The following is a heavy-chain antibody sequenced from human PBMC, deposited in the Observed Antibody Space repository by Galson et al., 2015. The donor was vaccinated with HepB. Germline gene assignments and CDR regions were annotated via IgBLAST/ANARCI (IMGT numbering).Heavy chain of an antibody. D-gene: IGHD3-16*01. J-gene: IGHJ6*02. CDR1: GFSFSSYR. CDR2: IKSDGSNT. V-gene: IGHV3-74*01. CDR3: ARAVGYYYYGMDV. Sequence: SLRLSCAASGFSFSSYRMRWVRQAPGKGLVWVSRIKSDGSNTTYADSVKGRFTISRDNAKNTLYLQMNSLRAGDTAVYYCARAVGYYYYGMDVWGQGTTVTVSS.